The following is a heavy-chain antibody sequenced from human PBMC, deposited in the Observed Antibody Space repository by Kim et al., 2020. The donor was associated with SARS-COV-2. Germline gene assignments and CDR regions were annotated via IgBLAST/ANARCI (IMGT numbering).Heavy chain of an antibody. D-gene: IGHD3-3*01. V-gene: IGHV7-4-1*02. J-gene: IGHJ4*02. CDR3: ARTKGADY. Sequence: KTGNPTYAQGFTGRLVFSLDTSLNTAYLQISSLKAEDTAVYYCARTKGADYWGQGTLVTVSS. CDR2: KTGNP.